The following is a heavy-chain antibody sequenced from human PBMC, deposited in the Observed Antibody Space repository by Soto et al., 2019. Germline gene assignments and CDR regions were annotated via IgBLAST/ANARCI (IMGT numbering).Heavy chain of an antibody. CDR2: ISSGGSTI. D-gene: IGHD4-17*01. CDR1: GFTFSDYY. CDR3: AGGDYGDFAAP. J-gene: IGHJ3*01. Sequence: QVQLVEAGGGVVKPGGSLRLYCAASGFTFSDYYMSWIRQAPGKGLEGVSYISSGGSTIYYADSVKGRFTISRDNVNNSLYLQMNSLRAYDTAVYYCAGGDYGDFAAPWGEGTMFPVSS. V-gene: IGHV3-11*01.